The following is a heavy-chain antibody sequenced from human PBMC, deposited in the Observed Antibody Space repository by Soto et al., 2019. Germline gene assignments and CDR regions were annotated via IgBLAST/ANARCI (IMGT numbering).Heavy chain of an antibody. CDR2: INTDGSVA. D-gene: IGHD2-21*01. J-gene: IGHJ4*02. V-gene: IGHV3-74*01. CDR3: VREMELWRVDS. CDR1: GLTFSSYW. Sequence: EVQLVESGGGLVQPGESLRLSCAASGLTFSSYWMHWVRQAPGKGLVWVSRINTDGSVATYAASVKGRFTISRDNAKNTLYLNMNSLIAEDTAGYYCVREMELWRVDSWGQGTLVTVSS.